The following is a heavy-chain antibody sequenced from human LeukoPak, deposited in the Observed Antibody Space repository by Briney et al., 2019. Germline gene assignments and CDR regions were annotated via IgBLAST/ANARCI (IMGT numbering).Heavy chain of an antibody. Sequence: GRSLRLSCAASGFTFSSYGMHWVRQAPGKGLEWVAVISYDGSNKYYADSVKGRFTISRDNSKNTLYLQMNSLRAEDTAVYYCAKDLPAMDYYYYGMDVWGQGTTVTVSS. CDR3: AKDLPAMDYYYYGMDV. CDR2: ISYDGSNK. CDR1: GFTFSSYG. V-gene: IGHV3-30*18. D-gene: IGHD5-18*01. J-gene: IGHJ6*02.